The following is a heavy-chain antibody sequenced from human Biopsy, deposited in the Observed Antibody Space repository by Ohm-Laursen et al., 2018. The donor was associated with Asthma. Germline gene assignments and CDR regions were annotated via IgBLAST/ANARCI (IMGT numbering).Heavy chain of an antibody. J-gene: IGHJ4*02. CDR2: ISWNSATI. Sequence: SLRLSCTASGFKFDEYTMHWVRQAPGKGLEWVSGISWNSATIGYADSVEGRFTISRDNAKNSVFLHMDSLRPEDTAFYYCAKVRSDWVITESFEYWGQGVLVTVSS. V-gene: IGHV3-9*01. D-gene: IGHD3-22*01. CDR3: AKVRSDWVITESFEY. CDR1: GFKFDEYT.